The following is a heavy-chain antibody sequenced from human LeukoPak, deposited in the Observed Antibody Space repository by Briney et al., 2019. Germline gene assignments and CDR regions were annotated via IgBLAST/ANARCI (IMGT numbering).Heavy chain of an antibody. CDR1: GFTFSNYD. CDR3: AKSPGSRSYPHYFDY. D-gene: IGHD3-10*01. Sequence: GGSLRLSCAASGFTFSNYDMSWVRQVPGKGLEWVSVISSSGGSTYYADSVKGRFTISRDNSKDTLYLQMNSLRAEDTAVYYCAKSPGSRSYPHYFDYWGQGTLVTVSS. V-gene: IGHV3-23*01. J-gene: IGHJ4*02. CDR2: ISSSGGST.